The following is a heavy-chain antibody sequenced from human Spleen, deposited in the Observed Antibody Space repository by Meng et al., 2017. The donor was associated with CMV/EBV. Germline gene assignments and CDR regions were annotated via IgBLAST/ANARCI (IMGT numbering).Heavy chain of an antibody. CDR1: GGSVSSGSYY. D-gene: IGHD3-16*02. J-gene: IGHJ6*02. CDR2: IYYSGST. CDR3: ARRIVPTYGMDV. Sequence: GSLRLSCNVSGGSVSSGSYYWSWIRQSPGKGLEWIGYIYYSGSTNYNPSLKSRVTISVDTSKNQFSLKLSSVTAADTAVYYCARRIVPTYGMDVWGQGTTVTVSS. V-gene: IGHV4-61*01.